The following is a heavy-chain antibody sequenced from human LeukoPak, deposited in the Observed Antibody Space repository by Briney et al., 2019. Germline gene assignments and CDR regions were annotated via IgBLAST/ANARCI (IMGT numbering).Heavy chain of an antibody. J-gene: IGHJ4*02. CDR2: MNLNSGNT. D-gene: IGHD2-15*01. V-gene: IGHV1-8*01. Sequence: ASVKVSCKASGYTFTSYDINWVRQATGQGLEWMGWMNLNSGNTGYAQKFQGRVTMTRNTSIITAYMELSSLRSEDTAVYYCARGAPGGYCSGGSCPYFDYWGQGTLVTVSS. CDR3: ARGAPGGYCSGGSCPYFDY. CDR1: GYTFTSYD.